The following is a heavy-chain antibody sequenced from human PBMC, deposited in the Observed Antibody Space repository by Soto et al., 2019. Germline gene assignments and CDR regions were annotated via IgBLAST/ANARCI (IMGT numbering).Heavy chain of an antibody. CDR2: IYYSGST. J-gene: IGHJ5*02. CDR1: GGSISSSSYY. D-gene: IGHD6-6*01. Sequence: SETLSLTCIVSGGSISSSSYYWGWIRQPPGKGLEWIGSIYYSGSTYYNPSLKSRVTISVDTSKNQFSLKLSSVTAADTAVFYCERNRARNWFDPWGQGSLVTVSS. V-gene: IGHV4-39*01. CDR3: ERNRARNWFDP.